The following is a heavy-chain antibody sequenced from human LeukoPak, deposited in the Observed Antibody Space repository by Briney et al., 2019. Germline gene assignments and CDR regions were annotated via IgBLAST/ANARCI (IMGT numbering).Heavy chain of an antibody. CDR3: AKSCSTTSCYHDY. D-gene: IGHD2-2*01. CDR2: INFSRDST. J-gene: IGHJ4*02. Sequence: PGGSLRLSCAASGFTFSSYALNWVRQAPGKGLAWVSVINFSRDSTSYADSAKGRFTSSRDNSKNTVYLQMNSLGAEVTAVCYCAKSCSTTSCYHDYWGQGTLVTVSA. CDR1: GFTFSSYA. V-gene: IGHV3-23*01.